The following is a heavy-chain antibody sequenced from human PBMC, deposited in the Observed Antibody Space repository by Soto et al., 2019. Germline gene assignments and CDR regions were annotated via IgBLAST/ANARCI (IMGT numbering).Heavy chain of an antibody. CDR3: AVGYCGGASCSREYFQH. Sequence: SESLSLTCAVSGYSISSGYYWGWIRQPPGKGLEWIGTIYHSGSIFYNPSLESRVTISVDTSKNQFSLKLRSVTAADTAVYYCAVGYCGGASCSREYFQHWGQGTLVTVS. V-gene: IGHV4-38-2*01. D-gene: IGHD2-15*01. CDR2: IYHSGSI. CDR1: GYSISSGYY. J-gene: IGHJ1*01.